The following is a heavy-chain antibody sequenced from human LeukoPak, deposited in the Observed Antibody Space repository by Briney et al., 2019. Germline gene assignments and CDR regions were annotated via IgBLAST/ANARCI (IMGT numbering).Heavy chain of an antibody. D-gene: IGHD2-21*02. CDR3: ARGWLAETTVVTPYNY. CDR1: GYTFTSYT. CDR2: ITPIFRTP. Sequence: GASVKVSCKASGYTFTSYTMNWVRQAPGQGLEWMGGITPIFRTPNYAQKFQGRVTITAVESMSTAYMELSSLRSEDTAVYYCARGWLAETTVVTPYNYWGQGTLVTVSS. J-gene: IGHJ4*02. V-gene: IGHV1-69*13.